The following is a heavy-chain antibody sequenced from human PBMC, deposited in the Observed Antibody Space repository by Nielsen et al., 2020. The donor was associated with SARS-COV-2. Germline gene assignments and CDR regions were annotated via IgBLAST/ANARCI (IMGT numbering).Heavy chain of an antibody. V-gene: IGHV1-46*01. CDR1: GYTFTSYY. CDR3: AREGIVVVPAAIPDLFYYYGMDV. Sequence: ASVQVSCKASGYTFTSYYMHWVRQAPGQGLEWMGIINPSGGSTSYAQKFQGRVTMTRDTSTSTVYMELSSLRSEDTAVYYCAREGIVVVPAAIPDLFYYYGMDVWGQGTTVTVSS. J-gene: IGHJ6*02. CDR2: INPSGGST. D-gene: IGHD2-2*01.